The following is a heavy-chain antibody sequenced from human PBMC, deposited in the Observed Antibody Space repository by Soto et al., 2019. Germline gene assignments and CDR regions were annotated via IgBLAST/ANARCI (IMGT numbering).Heavy chain of an antibody. J-gene: IGHJ4*02. V-gene: IGHV3-23*01. Sequence: EVQLLESGGGLVQPGGSLRLSCAASGFTFSSYAMSWVRQAPGKGLEWVSAISGSGGSTYYADSVKGRFTISRDNSKNTLYLQMNGLRAEDTAVYYCEKDRSRFLEWLFHYFDYWGQGTLVTVSS. D-gene: IGHD3-3*01. CDR1: GFTFSSYA. CDR2: ISGSGGST. CDR3: EKDRSRFLEWLFHYFDY.